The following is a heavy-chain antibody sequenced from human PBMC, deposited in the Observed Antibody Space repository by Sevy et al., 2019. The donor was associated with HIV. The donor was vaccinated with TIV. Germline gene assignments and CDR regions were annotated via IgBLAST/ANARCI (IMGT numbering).Heavy chain of an antibody. J-gene: IGHJ6*02. CDR3: AREGSYGDYMLSYYYGMDV. CDR1: GFTFSSYW. V-gene: IGHV3-7*01. D-gene: IGHD4-17*01. CDR2: IYQDGSEK. Sequence: GGSLRLSCEASGFTFSSYWMSWVRQAPGKGLEWVASIYQDGSEKYYMDSVKGRFTVSRDNAKNSLFLQMNSLRVEDTAVYYCAREGSYGDYMLSYYYGMDVWGQGTTVTVSS.